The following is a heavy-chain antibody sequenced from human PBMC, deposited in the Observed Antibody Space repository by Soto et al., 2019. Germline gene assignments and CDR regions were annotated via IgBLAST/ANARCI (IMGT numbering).Heavy chain of an antibody. CDR3: AKIPWELQTFDY. V-gene: IGHV3-23*01. J-gene: IGHJ4*02. CDR1: VFTFSSYA. Sequence: GGSLSLSCAASVFTFSSYAMSWFRQAPGKGLEWVSAISGSGGSTYYADSVKGRFTISRDNSKNTLYLQMNSLRAEDTAVYYCAKIPWELQTFDYWGQGTLVTVSS. D-gene: IGHD1-26*01. CDR2: ISGSGGST.